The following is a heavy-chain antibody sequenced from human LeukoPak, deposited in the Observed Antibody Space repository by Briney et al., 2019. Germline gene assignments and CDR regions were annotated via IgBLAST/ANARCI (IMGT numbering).Heavy chain of an antibody. J-gene: IGHJ4*02. D-gene: IGHD1-26*01. CDR1: GGSISSYY. V-gene: IGHV4-59*01. Sequence: SETLSLTCTVSGGSISSYYWSWIRQPPGKGLEWIGYIYYSGSTNYNPSLKSRVTISVDTSKNQFSLKLSSVPAADTAVYYCARGYNGGSYSIDYWGQGTLVTVSS. CDR2: IYYSGST. CDR3: ARGYNGGSYSIDY.